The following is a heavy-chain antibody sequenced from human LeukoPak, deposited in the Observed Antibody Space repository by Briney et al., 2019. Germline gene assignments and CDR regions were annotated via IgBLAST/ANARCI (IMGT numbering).Heavy chain of an antibody. D-gene: IGHD2-2*01. J-gene: IGHJ5*02. CDR1: GYSFTSYW. CDR3: ARVCCTSTSSFDP. Sequence: GESLKISCKGSGYSFTSYWIGWVRQMPGKGLEWMGSIYPGDSNTRYGPSFQGQVTISADKSIDTAYLQWSSLKASDTAMYYCARVCCTSTSSFDPWGQGTLVTVSS. CDR2: IYPGDSNT. V-gene: IGHV5-51*01.